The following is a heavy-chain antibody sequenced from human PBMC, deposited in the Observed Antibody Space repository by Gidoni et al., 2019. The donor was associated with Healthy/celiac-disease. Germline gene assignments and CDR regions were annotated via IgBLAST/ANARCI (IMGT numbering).Heavy chain of an antibody. CDR1: GGTFSSYA. D-gene: IGHD6-19*01. V-gene: IGHV1-69*01. Sequence: QVQLVQSGAEVKKPGSSVKVCCKASGGTFSSYAISWVRQAPGQGLEWMGGIIPIFGTANYAQKFQGRVTITADESTSTAYMELSSLRSEYTAVYYCARDRDSSGWPDYFDYWGQGTLVTVSS. CDR3: ARDRDSSGWPDYFDY. CDR2: IIPIFGTA. J-gene: IGHJ4*02.